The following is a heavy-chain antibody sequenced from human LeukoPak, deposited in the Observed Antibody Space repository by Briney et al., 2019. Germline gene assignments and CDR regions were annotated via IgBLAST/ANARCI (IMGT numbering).Heavy chain of an antibody. D-gene: IGHD5-18*01. CDR3: ARGGGYSYGYVDY. CDR2: INRDGSST. V-gene: IGHV3-74*01. J-gene: IGHJ4*02. Sequence: GGSLRLSCAASGFTFSAYWMHWVRQAPGKGLVWVSRINRDGSSTTHADSVKGRFTISRDNAKSTLYLQMNSLRAEDTAVYYCARGGGYSYGYVDYWGQGTLVTVSS. CDR1: GFTFSAYW.